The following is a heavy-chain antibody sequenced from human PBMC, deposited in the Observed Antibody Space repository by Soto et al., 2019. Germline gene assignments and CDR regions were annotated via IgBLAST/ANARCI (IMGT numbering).Heavy chain of an antibody. J-gene: IGHJ6*02. CDR3: AKVRRGSSSSGDYYGMDV. CDR2: ISYDGSYK. V-gene: IGHV3-30*18. D-gene: IGHD6-6*01. Sequence: QVQLVESGGGVVQPGRSLRLSCAASGFTFSSYGMHWVRQAPGKGLEWVAIISYDGSYKYYADSVKGRFTISRDSAKNKLYRQMNSRRAEDTAVYYCAKVRRGSSSSGDYYGMDVWGQGTTVTVSS. CDR1: GFTFSSYG.